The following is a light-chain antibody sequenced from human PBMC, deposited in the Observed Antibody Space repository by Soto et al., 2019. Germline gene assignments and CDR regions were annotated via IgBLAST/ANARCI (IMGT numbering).Light chain of an antibody. Sequence: ALTQPASVSGSPGQSITISCTGTNSDTGFYNYVSWYQQHPGEAPKLIIYEVAKRPSGVSSRFSGSKSGNTASLTISGLQAEDEADYHCSSYTSSSPLYVFGTGTKVTVL. J-gene: IGLJ1*01. CDR1: NSDTGFYNY. V-gene: IGLV2-14*01. CDR3: SSYTSSSPLYV. CDR2: EVA.